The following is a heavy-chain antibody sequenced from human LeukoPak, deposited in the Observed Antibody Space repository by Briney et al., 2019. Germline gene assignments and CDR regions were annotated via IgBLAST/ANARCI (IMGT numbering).Heavy chain of an antibody. J-gene: IGHJ4*02. Sequence: GGSLRLSCAASGFTFSTYWMHWVRQAPGKGLVWVSRINSDGTRTTYADSVKGRFTISRDNAKNTVYLQMNSLTAEDTAVYYCARAPRSSSWYGYFDYWGQGTLVTVSS. V-gene: IGHV3-74*01. CDR3: ARAPRSSSWYGYFDY. D-gene: IGHD6-13*01. CDR1: GFTFSTYW. CDR2: INSDGTRT.